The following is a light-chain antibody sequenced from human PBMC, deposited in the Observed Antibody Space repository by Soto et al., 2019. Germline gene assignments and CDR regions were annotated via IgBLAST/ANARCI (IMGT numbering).Light chain of an antibody. CDR3: LQNYRSPWT. CDR2: AAS. Sequence: AIPMTQSPSSLSASVGDRVTITCRASQAIGNDLGWYQQIPGKAPKLLIYAASRLHSGVPSNFSGSRSGSDFTLTISSLQPEDFATYYCLQNYRSPWTFGQGTKVELK. CDR1: QAIGND. J-gene: IGKJ1*01. V-gene: IGKV1-6*01.